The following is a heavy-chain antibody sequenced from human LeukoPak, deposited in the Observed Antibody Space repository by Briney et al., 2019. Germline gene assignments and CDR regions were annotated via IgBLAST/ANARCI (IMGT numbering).Heavy chain of an antibody. D-gene: IGHD2/OR15-2a*01. CDR1: GGSVGSDDYY. Sequence: SETLSLTCTVSGGSVGSDDYYWNWIRQSPGKGLEWIGYIYYNGNTYYNPSLRSRVTISLDTFRNHFTLNLSSVTAADTAMYYCARGGLNSLLPYWGQGTLVTVSS. V-gene: IGHV4-30-4*01. CDR3: ARGGLNSLLPY. J-gene: IGHJ4*02. CDR2: IYYNGNT.